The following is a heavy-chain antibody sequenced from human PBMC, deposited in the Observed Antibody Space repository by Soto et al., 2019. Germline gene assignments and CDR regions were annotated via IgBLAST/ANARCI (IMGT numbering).Heavy chain of an antibody. J-gene: IGHJ4*02. V-gene: IGHV3-23*01. Sequence: EVQLLESGGGLVQPGGSLRLSCAASGFTFSDYAMTWVRQAPGKGLEWVSTIGRSGDSTYYRDSVKGRVTISRDNSKNTVYLQMTSLRAEDTAGYYCASTDKFNPQSSGWANRVACWGQGTLVTVSS. CDR3: ASTDKFNPQSSGWANRVAC. D-gene: IGHD6-19*01. CDR2: IGRSGDST. CDR1: GFTFSDYA.